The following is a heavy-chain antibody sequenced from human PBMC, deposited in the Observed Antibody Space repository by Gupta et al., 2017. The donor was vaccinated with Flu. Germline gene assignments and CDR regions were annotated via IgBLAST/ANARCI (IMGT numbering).Heavy chain of an antibody. J-gene: IGHJ4*02. CDR2: INENGEVK. CDR3: KRTGQDGWNSEF. Sequence: ASGVSFSNYWMSWVRHGAGKGMEWVAKINENGEVKYYVDSVKGRFIITRDNAKELLYLQMNSLRAEDTAPADCKRTGQDGWNSEFWGQGTLGTVS. CDR1: GVSFSNYW. D-gene: IGHD1-1*01. V-gene: IGHV3-7*01.